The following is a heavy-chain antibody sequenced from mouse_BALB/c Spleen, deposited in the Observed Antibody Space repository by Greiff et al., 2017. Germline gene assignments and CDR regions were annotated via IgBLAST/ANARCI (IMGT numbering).Heavy chain of an antibody. CDR2: ISSGSSTI. CDR3: ARSGPYYAMDY. D-gene: IGHD3-1*01. CDR1: GFTFSSFG. Sequence: EVQLVESGGGLVQPGGSRKLSCAASGFTFSSFGMHWVRQAPEKGLEWVAYISSGSSTIYYADTVKGRFTISRDNPKNTLFLQMTSLRSEDTAMYYCARSGPYYAMDYWGQGTSGTVSS. J-gene: IGHJ4*01. V-gene: IGHV5-17*02.